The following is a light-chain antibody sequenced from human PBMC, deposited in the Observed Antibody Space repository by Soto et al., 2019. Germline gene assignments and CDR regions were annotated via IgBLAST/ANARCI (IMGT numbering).Light chain of an antibody. CDR2: AAS. CDR3: QQSYDGPRT. J-gene: IGKJ1*01. CDR1: QTIYNY. V-gene: IGKV1-39*01. Sequence: DIQMTQSPSSLSASVGDRVTITCRASQTIYNYLNWYQQRPGKAPNLLIYAASTLQSGVPSRFSGSGSGTDFTLTITSLQPEDFATYYCQQSYDGPRTFGLGTKVEIK.